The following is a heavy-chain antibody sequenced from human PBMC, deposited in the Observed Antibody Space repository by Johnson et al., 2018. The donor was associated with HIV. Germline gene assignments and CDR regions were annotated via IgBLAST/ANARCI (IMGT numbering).Heavy chain of an antibody. D-gene: IGHD6-13*01. J-gene: IGHJ3*02. V-gene: IGHV3-20*04. CDR3: ARGKGAAVGLDAFDT. CDR2: INWNGGST. CDR1: GFTFDDYG. Sequence: EVQLVESGGGVVQPGKSLRLSCAASGFTFDDYGMSWVRQAPGKGLEWVSGINWNGGSTGYVDSMKGRFTISRDNARNSLYLQMNSLRAEDTALYYCARGKGAAVGLDAFDTWGQGTMVTVSS.